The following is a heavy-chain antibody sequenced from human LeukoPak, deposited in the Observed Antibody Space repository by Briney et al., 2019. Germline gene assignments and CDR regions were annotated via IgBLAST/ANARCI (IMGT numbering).Heavy chain of an antibody. Sequence: SETLSLACTVSSGSISSYYWSWIRQPPRKGLEWIGYIYYSGSTNYNPSLKSRVSISVDTSKNQFSLKLRSVTAADTAVYYCARSALAYYYYYMDVWGRGTTVTVSS. CDR3: ARSALAYYYYYMDV. V-gene: IGHV4-59*01. CDR1: SGSISSYY. CDR2: IYYSGST. J-gene: IGHJ6*03.